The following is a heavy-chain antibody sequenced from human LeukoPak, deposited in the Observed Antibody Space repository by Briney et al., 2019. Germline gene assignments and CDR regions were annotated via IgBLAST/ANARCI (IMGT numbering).Heavy chain of an antibody. CDR3: ARGEAVLWFGEFDAFDI. D-gene: IGHD3-10*01. Sequence: ASVKVSCKASGYTFTSYGISWVRQAPGQGLEWMGWFSAYNGNTNYAQKLQGRVTMTTDTSTSTAYMELRSLRSDDTAVYYCARGEAVLWFGEFDAFDIWGQGTMVTVSS. J-gene: IGHJ3*02. CDR1: GYTFTSYG. V-gene: IGHV1-18*01. CDR2: FSAYNGNT.